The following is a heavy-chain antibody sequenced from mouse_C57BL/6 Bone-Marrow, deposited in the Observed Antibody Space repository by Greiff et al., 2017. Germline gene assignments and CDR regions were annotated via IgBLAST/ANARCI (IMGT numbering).Heavy chain of an antibody. D-gene: IGHD2-1*01. V-gene: IGHV2-9*01. CDR3: AKRGNFLYYARDY. CDR2: IWGGGST. J-gene: IGHJ4*01. Sequence: VKLMESGPGLVAPSQSLSITCTVSGFSLTSYGVDWVRQPPGKGLEWLGVIWGGGSTNYNSAPLSRLSISKDNSKSQVFLKMNSLQTDDTAMYYCAKRGNFLYYARDYWGQGTSVTVSS. CDR1: GFSLTSYG.